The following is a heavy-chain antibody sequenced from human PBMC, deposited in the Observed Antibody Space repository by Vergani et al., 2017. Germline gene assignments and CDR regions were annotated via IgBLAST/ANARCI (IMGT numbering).Heavy chain of an antibody. V-gene: IGHV4-61*02. D-gene: IGHD3-3*01. Sequence: QVQLQESGPGLVKPSQTLSLTCTVSGGSISSGSYYWSWIRQPAGKGLEWIGRIYTSGSTNYNPSLKSRVTISVDTSKNPFSLKLSSVTAADTAVYYCARDRGRRITIFGVVSPYYMDVWGKGTTVTVSS. CDR3: ARDRGRRITIFGVVSPYYMDV. J-gene: IGHJ6*03. CDR1: GGSISSGSYY. CDR2: IYTSGST.